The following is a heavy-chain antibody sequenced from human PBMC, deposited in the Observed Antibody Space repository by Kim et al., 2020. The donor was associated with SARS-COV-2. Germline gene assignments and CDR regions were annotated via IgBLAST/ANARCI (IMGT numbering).Heavy chain of an antibody. Sequence: SQTLSLTCAISGDSVSSNSAAWNWIRQSPSRGLEWLGRTYYRSKWYNDYAVSVKSRITINPDTSKNQFSLQLNSVTPEDTAVYYCARDVRPFGQWLIRGGTEFDYWGQGTLVTVSS. V-gene: IGHV6-1*01. J-gene: IGHJ4*02. CDR1: GDSVSSNSAA. CDR2: TYYRSKWYN. D-gene: IGHD6-19*01. CDR3: ARDVRPFGQWLIRGGTEFDY.